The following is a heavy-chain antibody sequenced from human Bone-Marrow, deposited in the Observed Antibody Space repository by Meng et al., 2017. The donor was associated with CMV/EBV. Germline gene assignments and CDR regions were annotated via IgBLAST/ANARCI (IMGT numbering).Heavy chain of an antibody. Sequence: GESLKISCTASGFTFGDYAMSWVRQAPGKGLEWVGFIRSKAYGGTTEYAASVKGRFTISRDDSKSIAYLQMNSLKTEDTAVYYCTSLPYSSSRSFDYWGQGKLVNVAS. D-gene: IGHD6-6*01. CDR2: IRSKAYGGTT. V-gene: IGHV3-49*04. CDR1: GFTFGDYA. J-gene: IGHJ4*02. CDR3: TSLPYSSSRSFDY.